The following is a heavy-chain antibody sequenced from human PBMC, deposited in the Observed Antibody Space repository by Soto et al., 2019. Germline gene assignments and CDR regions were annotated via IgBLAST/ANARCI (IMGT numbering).Heavy chain of an antibody. CDR3: ARAGYYYDRIGCGCDY. V-gene: IGHV3-23*01. Sequence: GGSLRLSCAASGFPVSIYAMSLVSQAPGKGLEWVSSISGSGGSTYYADSVKGRFTISRDNSKKTLYLQMNSLRAEDPAVNYCARAGYYYDRIGCGCDYWGQGTLVTVSS. CDR1: GFPVSIYA. D-gene: IGHD3-22*01. J-gene: IGHJ4*02. CDR2: ISGSGGST.